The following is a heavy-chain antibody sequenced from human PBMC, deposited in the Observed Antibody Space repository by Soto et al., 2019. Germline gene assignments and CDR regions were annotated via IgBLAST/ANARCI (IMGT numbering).Heavy chain of an antibody. CDR2: INSDGSST. D-gene: IGHD5-18*01. CDR1: GFTFSSYW. V-gene: IGHV3-74*01. CDR3: ARKAGYSYHLDY. Sequence: PGGSLRLSCAASGFTFSSYWMHWVRQAPGKGLVWVSRINSDGSSTSYADSVKGRFTISRDNAKNTLYLQMNSLRAEDTAVYYCARKAGYSYHLDYWGQGTLVTVSS. J-gene: IGHJ4*02.